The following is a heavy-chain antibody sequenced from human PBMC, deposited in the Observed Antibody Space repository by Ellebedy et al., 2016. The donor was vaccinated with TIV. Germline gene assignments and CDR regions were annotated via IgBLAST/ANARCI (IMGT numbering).Heavy chain of an antibody. Sequence: GESLKISCAASGFTFSSFAMGWVRQAPGIGLEWVSAIGDDAVAPHYADSVKGRFTISRDNFGNMLYLQMNSLGAEDTAVYYCAREGGTYYSAHFDQWGQGTPVTVSS. CDR3: AREGGTYYSAHFDQ. J-gene: IGHJ4*02. V-gene: IGHV3-23*01. CDR1: GFTFSSFA. D-gene: IGHD1-26*01. CDR2: IGDDAVAP.